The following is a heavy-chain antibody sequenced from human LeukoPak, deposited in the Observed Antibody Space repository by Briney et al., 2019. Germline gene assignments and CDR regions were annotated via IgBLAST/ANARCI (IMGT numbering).Heavy chain of an antibody. D-gene: IGHD3-3*01. CDR3: ARDWNGYSY. J-gene: IGHJ4*02. Sequence: ASVTVSFKASGYTFTDYYMHWVRQGPGQGLEWMGWINPNSGGTKYAQKFQGRVTLTRDTSIATAYMELSWLTSDDTAVYYCARDWNGYSYWGQGTLVTVSS. V-gene: IGHV1-2*02. CDR1: GYTFTDYY. CDR2: INPNSGGT.